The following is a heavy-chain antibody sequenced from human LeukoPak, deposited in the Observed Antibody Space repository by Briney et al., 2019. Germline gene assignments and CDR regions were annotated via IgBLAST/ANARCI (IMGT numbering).Heavy chain of an antibody. V-gene: IGHV3-21*01. J-gene: IGHJ4*02. Sequence: PGGSLRLSCAASGFVVNSNYMSWVRQAPGKGLEWVSSISSSSSYIYYADSVKGRFTISRDNAKNSLYLQMNSLRAEDTAVYYCARGPLRIAAAGTDYWGQGTLVTVSS. D-gene: IGHD6-13*01. CDR1: GFVVNSNY. CDR3: ARGPLRIAAAGTDY. CDR2: ISSSSSYI.